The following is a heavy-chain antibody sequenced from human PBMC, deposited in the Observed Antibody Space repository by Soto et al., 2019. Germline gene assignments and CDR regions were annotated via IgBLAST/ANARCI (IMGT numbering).Heavy chain of an antibody. CDR2: ISGSGFKK. J-gene: IGHJ5*02. D-gene: IGHD1-26*01. CDR1: GFIFENFG. V-gene: IGHV3-23*01. Sequence: SLRLSCAASGFIFENFGMSWVRQAPGKGLEWISSISGSGFKKYYADSVKGRFTISRDNSKSTVYLELNNLSAEDTAVYHCAKNQGVELVPLATVDWFDPWGQGSVVTVSS. CDR3: AKNQGVELVPLATVDWFDP.